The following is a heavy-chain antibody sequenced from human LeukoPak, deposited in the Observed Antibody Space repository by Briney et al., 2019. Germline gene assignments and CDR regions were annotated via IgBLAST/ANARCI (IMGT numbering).Heavy chain of an antibody. CDR2: IYYSGST. J-gene: IGHJ4*02. CDR1: GGSISSYY. CDR3: ARTDSGSGIDY. D-gene: IGHD1-26*01. V-gene: IGHV4-59*01. Sequence: SETLSLTCTVSGGSISSYYWSWIRQPPGRGLEWIGYIYYSGSTNYNPSLKSRVTISVNSSKNQFSLMLSSVTAADTAVYYCARTDSGSGIDYWGLGTLVTVSA.